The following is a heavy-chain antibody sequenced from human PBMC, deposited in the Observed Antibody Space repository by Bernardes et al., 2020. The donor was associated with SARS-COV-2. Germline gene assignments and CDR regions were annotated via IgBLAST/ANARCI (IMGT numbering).Heavy chain of an antibody. CDR1: GGSFSGYY. D-gene: IGHD6-19*01. CDR3: ARGLRGYSSGWYYYGY. CDR2: INHSGST. J-gene: IGHJ4*02. V-gene: IGHV4-34*01. Sequence: SETLSLTCAVYGGSFSGYYWSWIRQPPGKGLEWIGEINHSGSTNYNPSLKSRVTISVDTSKNQFSLKLSSVTAADTAVYFRARGLRGYSSGWYYYGYWGQGTLVTVSS.